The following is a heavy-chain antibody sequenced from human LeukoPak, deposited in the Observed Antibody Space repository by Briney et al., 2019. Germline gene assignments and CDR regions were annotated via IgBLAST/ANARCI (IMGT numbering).Heavy chain of an antibody. CDR1: GFTFSSYA. CDR3: AILDIVVVPAARPFDY. J-gene: IGHJ4*02. Sequence: GGSLRLSCAASGFTFSSYAMSWVRQAPGKGLEWVSAISGSGGSTYYADSVKGRFTISRDNSKNTLYLQMSSLRAEDTAVYYCAILDIVVVPAARPFDYWGQGTLVTVSS. V-gene: IGHV3-23*01. D-gene: IGHD2-2*03. CDR2: ISGSGGST.